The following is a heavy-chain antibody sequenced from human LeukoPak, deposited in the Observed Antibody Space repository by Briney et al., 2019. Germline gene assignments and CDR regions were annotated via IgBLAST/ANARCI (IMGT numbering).Heavy chain of an antibody. D-gene: IGHD1-20*01. J-gene: IGHJ3*02. Sequence: ASVKVSCKASGYTFTGYYMHWVRQAPGKELEWKGWINPNSACTNYAQKYQGWVTMTRDTSISTAYMELSRLRSDDTAVYYCARGGITGTTRGPTRLNDAFDIWGQGTMVTVSS. CDR1: GYTFTGYY. V-gene: IGHV1-2*04. CDR3: ARGGITGTTRGPTRLNDAFDI. CDR2: INPNSACT.